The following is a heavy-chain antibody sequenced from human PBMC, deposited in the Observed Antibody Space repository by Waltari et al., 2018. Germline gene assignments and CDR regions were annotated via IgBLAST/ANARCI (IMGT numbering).Heavy chain of an antibody. CDR3: ARDRTQLHQHYYYYYGMDV. D-gene: IGHD2-2*01. V-gene: IGHV3-48*03. J-gene: IGHJ6*02. Sequence: EVQLVESGGGLVQPGGSLRISCEASGFTFRSSDMNWVTQAPGKGLEWVSYISSSGSTIYYADSVKGRFTISRDNAKNSLYLQMNSLRAEDTAVYYCARDRTQLHQHYYYYYGMDVWGQGTTVTVSS. CDR1: GFTFRSSD. CDR2: ISSSGSTI.